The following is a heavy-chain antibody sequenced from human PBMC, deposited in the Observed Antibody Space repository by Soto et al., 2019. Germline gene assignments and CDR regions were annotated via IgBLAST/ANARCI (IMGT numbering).Heavy chain of an antibody. D-gene: IGHD3-22*01. CDR2: ISTIFGTA. CDR3: ARGYDDSSGSYYYYGIDV. Sequence: SVKVSCKASGCTFSSYDISWVRQAPGQGLEWMGGISTIFGTANYAQKFQGRVTITADESTSTAYLELSSLRSEDTAVYYCARGYDDSSGSYYYYGIDVWGQGTTVTVSS. V-gene: IGHV1-69*13. J-gene: IGHJ6*02. CDR1: GCTFSSYD.